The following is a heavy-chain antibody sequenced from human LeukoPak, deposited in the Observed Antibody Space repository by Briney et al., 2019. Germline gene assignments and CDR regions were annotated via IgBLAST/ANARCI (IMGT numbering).Heavy chain of an antibody. V-gene: IGHV3-11*06. J-gene: IGHJ4*02. CDR1: GFTFSDYY. Sequence: GGSLRLSCAASGFTFSDYYMSWIRRAPGKGLEWVSYISSSSSYTNYADSVKGRFTISRDNAKNSLYLQMNSLRAEDTAVYYCARPGDDYVDYWGQGTLVTVSS. CDR3: ARPGDDYVDY. CDR2: ISSSSSYT. D-gene: IGHD4/OR15-4a*01.